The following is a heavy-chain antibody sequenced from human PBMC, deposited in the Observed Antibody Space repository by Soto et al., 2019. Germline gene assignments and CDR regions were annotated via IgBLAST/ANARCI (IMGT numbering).Heavy chain of an antibody. V-gene: IGHV4-30-2*01. CDR1: GGSISSGGYS. CDR3: AAGGGLPRYY. CDR2: IYHSGST. D-gene: IGHD5-12*01. Sequence: QLQLQESGSGLVKPSQTLSLTCAVSGGSISSGGYSWSWIRQPPGKGLEWIGYIYHSGSTYYNPTLEVRVTISVGRSKSQFSLKLSSVTAAVTAVYYCAAGGGLPRYYWGQGTLVTVSS. J-gene: IGHJ4*02.